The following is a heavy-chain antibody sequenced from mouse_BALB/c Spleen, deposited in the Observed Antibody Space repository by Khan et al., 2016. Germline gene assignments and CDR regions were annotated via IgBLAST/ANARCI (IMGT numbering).Heavy chain of an antibody. V-gene: IGHV14-3*02. CDR1: GFNIKDTY. Sequence: VQLQQSGAELVKPGASVKLSCTASGFNIKDTYMHWVKQRPEQGLEWIGRIDPANGNTKYDPKFQGKATITADTSSNKAYLQLSSLTSEDTAVHYCARSPYDYDVGFAYWGQGTLVTVSA. D-gene: IGHD2-4*01. CDR2: IDPANGNT. CDR3: ARSPYDYDVGFAY. J-gene: IGHJ3*01.